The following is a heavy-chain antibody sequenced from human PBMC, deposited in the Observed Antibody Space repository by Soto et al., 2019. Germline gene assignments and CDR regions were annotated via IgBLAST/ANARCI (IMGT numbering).Heavy chain of an antibody. J-gene: IGHJ4*02. CDR1: VASFSSSSYS. CDR2: IYYSGGT. V-gene: IGHV4-39*01. CDR3: ARRYKSLTIWN. Sequence: QLQLQESGPGLVKPSRTLSLTGIVFVASFSSSSYSWGWFRQPPGKGLEWIGSIYYSGGTYYNPSLKSRVTISVDTSKNQFSLKLSSVTAADTAVYYCARRYKSLTIWNWGQGTLVTVSS. D-gene: IGHD3-3*01.